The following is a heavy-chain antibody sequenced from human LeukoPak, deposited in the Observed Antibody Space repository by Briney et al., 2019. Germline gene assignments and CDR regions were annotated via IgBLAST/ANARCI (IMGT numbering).Heavy chain of an antibody. D-gene: IGHD3-3*01. J-gene: IGHJ4*02. CDR1: GYTFTSYG. V-gene: IGHV1-2*02. CDR3: ASVTYSDFSPVDY. Sequence: ASVKVSCKASGYTFTSYGISWVRQAPGQGLEWMGWIHPNSGGTNYAQKFQGRLTMTRDTSISTAYMELSRLTSDDTAVFFCASVTYSDFSPVDYWGQGTLVTVSS. CDR2: IHPNSGGT.